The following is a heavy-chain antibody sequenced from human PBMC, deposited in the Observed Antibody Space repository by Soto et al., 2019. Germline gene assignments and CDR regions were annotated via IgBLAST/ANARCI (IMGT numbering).Heavy chain of an antibody. Sequence: QVQLQESGPGLVKPSGTLSITCAVSSGSISSSNLWRWVRQPPGKGLEWIGEIYHSGSTNYNPSLKIRVTISVDKSKNQFSMKLSSVTAADTAVYYCARDFCSGGSCYGWFDPWGQGTLVTVSS. D-gene: IGHD2-15*01. CDR2: IYHSGST. CDR1: SGSISSSNL. CDR3: ARDFCSGGSCYGWFDP. V-gene: IGHV4-4*02. J-gene: IGHJ5*02.